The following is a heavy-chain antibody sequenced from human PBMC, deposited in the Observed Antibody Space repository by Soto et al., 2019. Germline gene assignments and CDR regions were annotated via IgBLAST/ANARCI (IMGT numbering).Heavy chain of an antibody. J-gene: IGHJ6*02. Sequence: GGSLRLSCAASGFTFSSYDMHWVRQATGKGLEWVSAIGTAGDTYYPGSVKGRFTISRENAKNSLYLQMNSLRAEDTAVYYCARDRKYDFWSGYYWNYYYGMDVWGQGTTVTVSS. CDR3: ARDRKYDFWSGYYWNYYYGMDV. CDR1: GFTFSSYD. CDR2: IGTAGDT. V-gene: IGHV3-13*01. D-gene: IGHD3-3*01.